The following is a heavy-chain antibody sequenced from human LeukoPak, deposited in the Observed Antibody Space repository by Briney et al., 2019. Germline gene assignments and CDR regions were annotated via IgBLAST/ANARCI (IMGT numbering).Heavy chain of an antibody. CDR2: IFPGDSET. V-gene: IGHV5-51*01. D-gene: IGHD2-15*01. CDR1: GFTFTNYW. J-gene: IGHJ3*01. Sequence: GESLKISCKGIGFTFTNYWIGWVRQMPGKGLEWMTIIFPGDSETRYNPSFQGHVTTSVDKSISSAYLQWSSLEASDTAMYYCARQYPPSVSYSRAFDFWGQGTMVTVSS. CDR3: ARQYPPSVSYSRAFDF.